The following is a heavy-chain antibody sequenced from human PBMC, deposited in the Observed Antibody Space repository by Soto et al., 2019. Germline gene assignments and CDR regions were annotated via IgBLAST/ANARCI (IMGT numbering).Heavy chain of an antibody. CDR2: IIPIFGTE. V-gene: IGHV1-69*01. J-gene: IGHJ6*02. D-gene: IGHD2-2*02. CDR1: GGTFSSYA. CDR3: AQSVLGYCSSASCYTYYYYDYGMDV. Sequence: QVQLVQSGAEVKKPGSSVKVSCKASGGTFSSYAISWVRQAPGQGLEWMGGIIPIFGTENYVQKCQGRVTITADESTSTDYMELSRLRSEDTAVYYCAQSVLGYCSSASCYTYYYYDYGMDVWGRGTTVTVSS.